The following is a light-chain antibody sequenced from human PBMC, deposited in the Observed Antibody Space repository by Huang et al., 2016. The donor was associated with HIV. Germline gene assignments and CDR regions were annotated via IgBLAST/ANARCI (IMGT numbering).Light chain of an antibody. Sequence: EIVLTQSPGTLSLSPGEGPTLSCRASHRLSSNPFAWYQQNPGQAPRLLIYGASSRATGIPDRFSGSGSGTDFTLTISRLEPEDFAVYYCQQYDSSPYTFGQGTKVEIK. CDR2: GAS. CDR1: HRLSSNP. CDR3: QQYDSSPYT. J-gene: IGKJ2*01. V-gene: IGKV3-20*01.